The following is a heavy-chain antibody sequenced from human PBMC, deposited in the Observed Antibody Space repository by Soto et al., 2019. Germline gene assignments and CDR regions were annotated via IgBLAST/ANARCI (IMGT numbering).Heavy chain of an antibody. D-gene: IGHD3-16*02. CDR3: AKNYRPHPLLDRPLIYYYGMDV. J-gene: IGHJ6*02. CDR1: GFTFSSYG. CDR2: ISYDGSNK. Sequence: QVQLVESGGGVVQPGRSLRLSCAASGFTFSSYGMHWVRQAPGKGLEWVAVISYDGSNKYYADSVKGRFTISRDNSKNTLYLLMNSLRAEDTAVYYCAKNYRPHPLLDRPLIYYYGMDVWGQGTTVTVSS. V-gene: IGHV3-30*18.